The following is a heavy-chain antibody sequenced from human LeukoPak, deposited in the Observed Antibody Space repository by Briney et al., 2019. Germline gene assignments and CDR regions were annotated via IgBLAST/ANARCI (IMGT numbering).Heavy chain of an antibody. J-gene: IGHJ4*02. D-gene: IGHD3-10*01. CDR2: INHSGST. V-gene: IGHV4-34*01. CDR3: ARGRGGSLHYYGSGSPRPFDY. Sequence: SETLSLTCAVHGGSFSGYYWSWIRHPPGKGLEWIGEINHSGSTNYNPSLKSRVTISVDTSKNQFSLKLSSVTAADTAVYYCARGRGGSLHYYGSGSPRPFDYWGQGTLVTGSS. CDR1: GGSFSGYY.